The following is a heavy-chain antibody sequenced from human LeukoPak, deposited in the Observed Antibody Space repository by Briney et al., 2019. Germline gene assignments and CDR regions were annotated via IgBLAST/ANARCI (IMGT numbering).Heavy chain of an antibody. D-gene: IGHD5-12*01. V-gene: IGHV4-34*01. CDR1: GGSFSGYY. Sequence: SETLSLTCAVYGGSFSGYYWSWIRQPPGKGLEWIGEINHSGSTNYNPSLKSRVTISLDTSKNQFSLKMRSVTAADTAVYYCARAVFTPGNSGYDYFDYWGQGTLVTVSS. CDR2: INHSGST. J-gene: IGHJ4*02. CDR3: ARAVFTPGNSGYDYFDY.